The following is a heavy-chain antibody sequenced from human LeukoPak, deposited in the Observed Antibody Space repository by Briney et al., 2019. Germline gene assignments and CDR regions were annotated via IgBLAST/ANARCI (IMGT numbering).Heavy chain of an antibody. CDR3: ARTVTNEFHAFDI. J-gene: IGHJ3*02. V-gene: IGHV4-34*01. CDR2: INHSGST. D-gene: IGHD4-17*01. CDR1: GGSFSGYY. Sequence: SETLSLTCAVYGGSFSGYYWSWIRQPPGKGLEWIGEINHSGSTNYNPSLKSRVTISVDTSKNQFSLKLSSVTAADTAVYYRARTVTNEFHAFDIWGQGTMVTVSS.